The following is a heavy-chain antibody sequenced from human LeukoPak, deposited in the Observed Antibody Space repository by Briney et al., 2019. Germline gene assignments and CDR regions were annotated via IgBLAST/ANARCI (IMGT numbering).Heavy chain of an antibody. V-gene: IGHV1-46*01. D-gene: IGHD3-10*01. CDR2: IDPSGGGT. CDR3: ASLGSGSSPIIDFDY. CDR1: GYTFAAYY. Sequence: ASVKVSCKASGYTFAAYYMHWVRQAPGQGLEWMGIIDPSGGGTSYAQKFQGRVTLTRDTSTSIVYMELSSLTSEDTAVYYCASLGSGSSPIIDFDYWGQGTLVTVCS. J-gene: IGHJ4*02.